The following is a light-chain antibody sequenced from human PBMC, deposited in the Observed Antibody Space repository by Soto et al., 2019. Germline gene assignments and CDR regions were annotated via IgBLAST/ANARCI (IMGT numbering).Light chain of an antibody. J-gene: IGLJ1*01. V-gene: IGLV2-14*01. CDR2: EVS. CDR1: SSDVGGYNY. CDR3: SSYTSSSTYV. Sequence: QSALTQPASVSGSPGQSITISCNETSSDVGGYNYVSWYQQHPGKAPKLMIYEVSNRPSGVSNRFSGSKSGNTASLIISGLQAEDEADYYCSSYTSSSTYVFGTGTKVTVL.